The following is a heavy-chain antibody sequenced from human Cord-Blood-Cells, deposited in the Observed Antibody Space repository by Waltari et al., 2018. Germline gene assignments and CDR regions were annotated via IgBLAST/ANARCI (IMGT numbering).Heavy chain of an antibody. V-gene: IGHV4-39*01. CDR2: IYYSGST. D-gene: IGHD3-16*01. CDR1: GGSISSSSYY. CDR3: ARHGGGEQLYYWDY. J-gene: IGHJ4*02. Sequence: QLQLQESGPGLVKPSETLSLTCTVSGGSISSSSYYWGWVRQPPGKGLEWIGSIYYSGSTYYNPSLKSRVTISVDTSKNQFSLKLSSVTAADTAVYYCARHGGGEQLYYWDYWGQGTLVTVSS.